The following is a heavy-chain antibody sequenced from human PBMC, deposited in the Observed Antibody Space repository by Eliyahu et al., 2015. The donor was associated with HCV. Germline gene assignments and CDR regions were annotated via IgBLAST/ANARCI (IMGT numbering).Heavy chain of an antibody. Sequence: QVYLQESGPALVKPSETLSLTCSVSGGSISSRSYYWGWIRQSPGKGLEWIGNGYYSGSTDYSPSLKSRVSISVDTSKNHFSLRLNSVTAADTAIYYCARQSLQSASDFWGRGILVTVSS. CDR3: ARQSLQSASDF. J-gene: IGHJ4*02. CDR2: GYYSGST. D-gene: IGHD3-16*01. CDR1: GGSISSRSYY. V-gene: IGHV4-39*01.